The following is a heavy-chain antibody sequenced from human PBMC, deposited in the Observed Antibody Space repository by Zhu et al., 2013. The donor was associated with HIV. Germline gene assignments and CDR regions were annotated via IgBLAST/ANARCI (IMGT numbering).Heavy chain of an antibody. D-gene: IGHD3-16*02. CDR2: ISGTGGTT. CDR3: ARDGHNFIPFDY. CDR1: GFMLSSYA. V-gene: IGHV3-23*01. J-gene: IGHJ4*02. Sequence: VQLLESGGGLVQPGGSLRLSCAASGFMLSSYAMSWVRQAPGKGLEWVSFISGTGGTTRYADSVKGRFTISRDNSKNTLYLQMDSLRAEDTAVYYCARDGHNFIPFDYWGQGTLVPVSS.